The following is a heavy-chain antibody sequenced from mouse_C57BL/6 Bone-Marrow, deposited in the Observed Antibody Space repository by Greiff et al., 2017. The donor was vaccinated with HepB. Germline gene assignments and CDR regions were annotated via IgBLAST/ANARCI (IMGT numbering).Heavy chain of an antibody. V-gene: IGHV3-6*01. J-gene: IGHJ3*01. Sequence: DVKLQESGPGLVKPSQSLSLTCSVTGYSITSGYYWNWIRQFPGNKLEWMGYISYDGSNNYNPSLKNRISITRDTSKNQFFLKLNSVTTEDTATYYCARERDYRFAYWGQGTLVTVSA. CDR2: ISYDGSN. CDR3: ARERDYRFAY. D-gene: IGHD2-4*01. CDR1: GYSITSGYY.